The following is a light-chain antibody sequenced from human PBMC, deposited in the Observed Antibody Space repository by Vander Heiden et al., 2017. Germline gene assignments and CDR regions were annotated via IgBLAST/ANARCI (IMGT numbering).Light chain of an antibody. J-gene: IGLJ2*01. Sequence: QSVLTQPPSVSGAPGQRVTISCTGSSSNIGAGYDVHWYQQLPGTAPKLLIYGNSNRPSGVPDRFSGSKSGTSASLDITGLQAEDEADYYCQSYDSSLSGVVFGGGNKLTVL. CDR3: QSYDSSLSGVV. V-gene: IGLV1-40*01. CDR1: SSNIGAGYD. CDR2: GNS.